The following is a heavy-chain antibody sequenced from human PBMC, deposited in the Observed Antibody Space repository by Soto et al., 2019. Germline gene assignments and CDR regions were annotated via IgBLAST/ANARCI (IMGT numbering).Heavy chain of an antibody. D-gene: IGHD6-19*01. CDR2: MNPNSGNT. J-gene: IGHJ6*02. CDR3: ARVRQWLVRNYSGMDV. CDR1: GYTFTSYD. V-gene: IGHV1-8*01. Sequence: QVQLVQSGAEVKKPGASVKVSCKASGYTFTSYDINWVRQATGQGLEWMGWMNPNSGNTGYAQKFQGRVTMTRNTSISTAYMELSSLRSEDTAVYYCARVRQWLVRNYSGMDVWGQGTTVTVSS.